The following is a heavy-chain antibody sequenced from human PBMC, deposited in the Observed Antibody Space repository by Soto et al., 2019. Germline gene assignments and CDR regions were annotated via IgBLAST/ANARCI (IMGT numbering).Heavy chain of an antibody. CDR2: IIPMFGTA. V-gene: IGHV1-69*12. D-gene: IGHD2-2*01. CDR3: ARRYCISTSCHYYGIDV. J-gene: IGHJ6*02. Sequence: QVQLVQSGAEVKKPGSSVKVSCKASGGTFSTYTINWVRQAPGQGLEWMGGIIPMFGTANYAQKFQGRVTITADESTSTAYMELSSLISEDTAVYYCARRYCISTSCHYYGIDVWGQGTTVTVSS. CDR1: GGTFSTYT.